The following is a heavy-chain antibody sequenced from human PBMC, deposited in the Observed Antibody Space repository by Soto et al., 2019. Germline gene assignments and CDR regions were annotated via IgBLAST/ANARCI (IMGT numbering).Heavy chain of an antibody. D-gene: IGHD6-19*01. V-gene: IGHV1-58*02. CDR2: IVVGSGNT. CDR1: GFTFTSSA. CDR3: ARGIAVAGTISYYRIYGMDV. J-gene: IGHJ6*02. Sequence: SVKVSCKASGFTFTSSAMQWVRQARGQRLEWIGWIVVGSGNTNYAQKFQGWVTMTRDTSISTAYMELSRLRSDDTAVYYCARGIAVAGTISYYRIYGMDVWGQGTTVTVSS.